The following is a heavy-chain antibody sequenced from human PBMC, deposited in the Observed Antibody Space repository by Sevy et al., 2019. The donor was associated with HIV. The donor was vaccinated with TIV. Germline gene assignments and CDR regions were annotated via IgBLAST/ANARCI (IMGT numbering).Heavy chain of an antibody. CDR1: GDSINTYY. Sequence: SETLSLTCTVSGDSINTYYWSWIRQPPGKGLEWIGYVSHSGNTNYNPSLKSRVSMSLDTSRNQFSLKVKSVTAAETAGYYCARLRWDLVVVPGATPGCYFDYWGQGTLVTVSS. J-gene: IGHJ4*02. CDR3: ARLRWDLVVVPGATPGCYFDY. D-gene: IGHD2-2*01. V-gene: IGHV4-59*08. CDR2: VSHSGNT.